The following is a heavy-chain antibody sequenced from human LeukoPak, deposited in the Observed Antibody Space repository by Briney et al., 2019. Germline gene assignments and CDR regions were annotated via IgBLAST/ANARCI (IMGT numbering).Heavy chain of an antibody. D-gene: IGHD3-3*01. CDR2: IYTSGST. V-gene: IGHV4-4*07. Sequence: SETLSLTCTVSGGSISSYYWSWIRQPAGKGLEWIGRIYTSGSTNYNPSLKRRVTMSVDTSKNQFSLKLSSVTAADTAVYYCARSSFGVVSSWFDPWGQGTLVTVSS. J-gene: IGHJ5*02. CDR3: ARSSFGVVSSWFDP. CDR1: GGSISSYY.